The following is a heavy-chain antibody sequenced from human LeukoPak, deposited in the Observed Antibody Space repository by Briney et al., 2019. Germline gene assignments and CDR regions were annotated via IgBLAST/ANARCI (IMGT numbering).Heavy chain of an antibody. CDR3: ARLKARDAFDI. J-gene: IGHJ3*02. CDR1: GGSISSNTFY. CDR2: IYFSGST. V-gene: IGHV4-39*01. Sequence: SETLSLTCTVSGGSISSNTFYWGWIPQPPGEGLEWIGSIYFSGSTYYNPSLKSRVTISVDTSKNQFSLKLTSVPAADTAVYYCARLKARDAFDIWGQGTMITVSS.